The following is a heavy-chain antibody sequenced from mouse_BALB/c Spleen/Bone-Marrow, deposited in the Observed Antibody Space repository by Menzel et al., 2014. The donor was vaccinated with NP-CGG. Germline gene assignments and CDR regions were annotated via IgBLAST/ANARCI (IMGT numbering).Heavy chain of an antibody. CDR3: AREGGLVPDYFDY. V-gene: IGHV1-31*01. J-gene: IGHJ2*01. CDR1: GYSFTGYY. Sequence: VQLQQSGPELVKPGASVKISCKASGYSFTGYYMHWVKQSHVKSLEWIGRINPYNGATSYNQNFKDKASLTIDKSSSTAYMEVHSLTSEDSAVYYCAREGGLVPDYFDYWGQGTTLTVSP. CDR2: INPYNGAT. D-gene: IGHD6-2*01.